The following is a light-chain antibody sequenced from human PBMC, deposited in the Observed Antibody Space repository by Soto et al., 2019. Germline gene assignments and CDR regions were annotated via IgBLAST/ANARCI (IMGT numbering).Light chain of an antibody. J-gene: IGKJ1*01. CDR1: QTISSW. CDR3: QHYYSYSEA. CDR2: KAS. V-gene: IGKV1-5*03. Sequence: DIQMTQSPSTLSGSVGDRVTITCRASQTISSWLAWYQQKPGKAPKLLIYKASTLKSGVPSRFSGSGSGTEFTLTISSLQPGDFATYYCQHYYSYSEAFGQGTKVELK.